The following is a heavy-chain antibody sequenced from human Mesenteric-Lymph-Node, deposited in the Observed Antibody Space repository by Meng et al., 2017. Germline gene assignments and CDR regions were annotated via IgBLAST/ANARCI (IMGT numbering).Heavy chain of an antibody. V-gene: IGHV4-4*02. CDR2: IYHSGST. CDR3: ATQESRDGHNPY. J-gene: IGHJ4*02. D-gene: IGHD5-24*01. CDR1: GGPYRSSNW. Sequence: PGADAQRVNTSGTLSPPCAVSGGPYRSSNWGRWVRQPPGKGLEWIGEIYHSGSTNYNPSLKSRVTISVDKSKNQFSLKLSSVTAADTAVYYCATQESRDGHNPYWGQGTLVTVSS.